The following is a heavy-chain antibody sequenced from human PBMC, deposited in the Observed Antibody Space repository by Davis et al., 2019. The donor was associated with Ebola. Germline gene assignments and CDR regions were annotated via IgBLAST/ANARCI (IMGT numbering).Heavy chain of an antibody. CDR2: ISSSSSTI. D-gene: IGHD6-6*01. J-gene: IGHJ4*02. V-gene: IGHV3-48*04. Sequence: GESLKISCAASGFTFSSYSMNWVRQAPGKGLEWVSYISSSSSTIYYADSVKGRFTISRDNAKNSLYLQMNSLRAEDTAVYYCARDRALPWYSSSFGGVDYWGQGTLVTVSS. CDR3: ARDRALPWYSSSFGGVDY. CDR1: GFTFSSYS.